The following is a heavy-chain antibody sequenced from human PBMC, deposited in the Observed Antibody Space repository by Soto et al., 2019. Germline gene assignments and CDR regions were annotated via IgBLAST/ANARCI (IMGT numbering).Heavy chain of an antibody. CDR1: GFTFSNYG. Sequence: EVQLLESGGGLVQPGGSLRLSCAASGFTFSNYGMSWVRQAPGKGLEWVSALPEIGTNTYYADSVKGRFTISRDNSKNTLYLQINSLRAGDTAVYYCAKKTGVGANWYFDNWGQGTLVTVSS. CDR3: AKKTGVGANWYFDN. V-gene: IGHV3-23*01. D-gene: IGHD1-26*01. J-gene: IGHJ4*02. CDR2: LPEIGTNT.